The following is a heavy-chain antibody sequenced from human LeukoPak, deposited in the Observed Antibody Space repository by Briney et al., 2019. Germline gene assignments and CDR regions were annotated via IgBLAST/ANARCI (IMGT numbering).Heavy chain of an antibody. J-gene: IGHJ6*02. CDR3: ARDEVTAKIVVVPDYYYGMDV. CDR1: GGTFSSYA. D-gene: IGHD2-2*01. CDR2: IIPIFGAA. V-gene: IGHV1-69*13. Sequence: SVKVSCKASGGTFSSYAISWVRQAPGQGLEWMGGIIPIFGAANYAQKFQGRVTITADESTSTAYMELSSLRSEDTAVYYCARDEVTAKIVVVPDYYYGMDVWGQGTTVTVSS.